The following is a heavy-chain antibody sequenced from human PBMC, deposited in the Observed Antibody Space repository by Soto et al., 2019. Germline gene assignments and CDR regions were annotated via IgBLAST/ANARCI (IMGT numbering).Heavy chain of an antibody. Sequence: SETLSLTCTVSGGSISSYYWSWIRQPPGKGLEWIGYIYYSGSTNYNPSPKSRVTISVDTSKNQFSLKLSSVTAADTAVYYCARVPTMVRGVIPPPDAFDIWGQGTMVTVSS. D-gene: IGHD3-10*01. J-gene: IGHJ3*02. CDR3: ARVPTMVRGVIPPPDAFDI. CDR1: GGSISSYY. CDR2: IYYSGST. V-gene: IGHV4-59*01.